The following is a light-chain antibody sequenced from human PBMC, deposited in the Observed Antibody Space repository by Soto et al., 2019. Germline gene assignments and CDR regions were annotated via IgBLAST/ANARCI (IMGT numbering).Light chain of an antibody. CDR3: QQYKNWLTWT. Sequence: EVVMTQSPATLSVSPGERVTFSCRASQSVTTNLAWYQHKPGQSPRLLIYGASTRATGIPARFSGSGSGTEFTLTISSLQSEDLAVYYCQQYKNWLTWTFGQGTKVDI. J-gene: IGKJ1*01. CDR1: QSVTTN. CDR2: GAS. V-gene: IGKV3-15*01.